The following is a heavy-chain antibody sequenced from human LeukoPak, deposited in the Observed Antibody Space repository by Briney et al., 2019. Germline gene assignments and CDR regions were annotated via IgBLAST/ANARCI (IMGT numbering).Heavy chain of an antibody. CDR1: GFTFSSYA. D-gene: IGHD3-10*01. CDR2: IGGSGGST. J-gene: IGHJ4*02. V-gene: IGHV3-23*01. Sequence: PGGSLRLSCAASGFTFSSYAMSWVRQAPGKGLEWVSAIGGSGGSTYYADSVKGRFTISRDNSKNTLYLQMNSLRAEDTAVYYCATTPYYYGSGIAYWGQGTLVTVSS. CDR3: ATTPYYYGSGIAY.